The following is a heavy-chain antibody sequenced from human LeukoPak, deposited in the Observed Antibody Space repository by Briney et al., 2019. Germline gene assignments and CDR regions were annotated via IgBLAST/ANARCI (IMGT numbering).Heavy chain of an antibody. J-gene: IGHJ4*02. CDR2: ISSSSSYI. CDR3: AKVPTTLVGATELDY. CDR1: GFTFSSYS. V-gene: IGHV3-21*01. D-gene: IGHD1-26*01. Sequence: PGGSLRLSCAASGFTFSSYSMNWVRQAPGKGLEWVSSISSSSSYIYYADSVKGRFTISRDNSKNTLYLQMNSLRAEDTAVYYCAKVPTTLVGATELDYWGQGTLVTVSS.